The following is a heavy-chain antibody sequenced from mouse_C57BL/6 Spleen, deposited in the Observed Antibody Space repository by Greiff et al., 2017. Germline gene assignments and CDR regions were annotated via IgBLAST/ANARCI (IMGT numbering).Heavy chain of an antibody. CDR1: GYTFTSYW. J-gene: IGHJ4*01. V-gene: IGHV1-74*01. D-gene: IGHD1-1*01. CDR2: LHPSDSDT. CDR3: AIGYYGSSPYAMDY. Sequence: QVQLQQPGAELVKPGASVKVSCKASGYTFTSYWMHWVKQRPGQGLEWIGRLHPSDSDTNYNQKFKGKATLTVDKSSSTAYMQLSSLTSEDSAVYYCAIGYYGSSPYAMDYWGQGTSVTVSS.